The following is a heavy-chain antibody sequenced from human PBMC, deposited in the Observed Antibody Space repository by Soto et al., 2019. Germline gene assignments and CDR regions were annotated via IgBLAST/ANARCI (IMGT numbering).Heavy chain of an antibody. CDR1: GGTFSSYA. D-gene: IGHD6-19*01. Sequence: SVKVSCKASGGTFSSYAISWVRQAPGQGLEWMGGIIPIFGTANYAQKFQGRVTITADESTSTAYMELSSLRSEDTAVYYCARVGTPGGGPGLAVAGDYWGQGTLVTVSS. CDR3: ARVGTPGGGPGLAVAGDY. CDR2: IIPIFGTA. V-gene: IGHV1-69*13. J-gene: IGHJ4*02.